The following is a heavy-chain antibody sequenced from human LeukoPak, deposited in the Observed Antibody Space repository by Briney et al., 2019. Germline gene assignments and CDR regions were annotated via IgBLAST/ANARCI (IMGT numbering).Heavy chain of an antibody. CDR1: GFTFSSYW. D-gene: IGHD5/OR15-5a*01. Sequence: GGSMRLSCAASGFTFSSYWMSWVRQAPGKGREWVANIKQDGSEKYYVDSVKGRFTISRDNAKNSVYLQMNSLRDEDTAVYYCAGGVYGYNAFDYWGQGTLVSVSS. CDR2: IKQDGSEK. CDR3: AGGVYGYNAFDY. J-gene: IGHJ4*02. V-gene: IGHV3-7*02.